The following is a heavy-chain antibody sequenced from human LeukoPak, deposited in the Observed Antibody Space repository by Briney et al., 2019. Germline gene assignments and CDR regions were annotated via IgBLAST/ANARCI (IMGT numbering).Heavy chain of an antibody. Sequence: GGSLRLSCAASRFTFSSYAMSWDRQAPGKGLEWVSAISGSGGRTYYADSVKGRFTISRDNSKNTLYLQMNSLRAEDTAVYYCAKRDRGPRGYSYGPWGQGTLVTVSS. V-gene: IGHV3-23*01. CDR3: AKRDRGPRGYSYGP. CDR1: RFTFSSYA. J-gene: IGHJ5*02. CDR2: ISGSGGRT. D-gene: IGHD5-18*01.